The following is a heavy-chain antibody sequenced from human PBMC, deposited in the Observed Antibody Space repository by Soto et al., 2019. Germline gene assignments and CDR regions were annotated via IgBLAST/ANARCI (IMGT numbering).Heavy chain of an antibody. D-gene: IGHD3-22*01. Sequence: ASVKVSCKVSGYTLTELSMHWVRQAPGKGLEWMGGFDPEDGETIYAQKFQGRVTMTEDTSTDTAYMELSSLRSEDTAVYYCARAARGGYYDSSGYYADYWGQGTLVTVSS. CDR3: ARAARGGYYDSSGYYADY. J-gene: IGHJ4*02. CDR2: FDPEDGET. CDR1: GYTLTELS. V-gene: IGHV1-24*01.